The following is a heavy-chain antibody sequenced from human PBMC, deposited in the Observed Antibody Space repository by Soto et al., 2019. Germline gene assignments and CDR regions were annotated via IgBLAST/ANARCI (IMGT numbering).Heavy chain of an antibody. CDR3: ARERITGTGLGYYGMDV. CDR1: GFTFSSYA. Sequence: QVQLVESGGGVVQPGRSLRLSCAASGFTFSSYAMHWVRQAPGKGLEWVAVISYDGSNKYYADSVKGRFTISRDNSKNTLYLQMNSLRAEDTAVYYCARERITGTGLGYYGMDVWGQGTTVTVSS. CDR2: ISYDGSNK. V-gene: IGHV3-30-3*01. D-gene: IGHD1-20*01. J-gene: IGHJ6*02.